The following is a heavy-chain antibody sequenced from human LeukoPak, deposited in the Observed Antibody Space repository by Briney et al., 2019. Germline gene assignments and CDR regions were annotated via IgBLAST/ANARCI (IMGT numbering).Heavy chain of an antibody. D-gene: IGHD3-22*01. CDR3: ARDQRPYYYDSSGYYTLDY. CDR2: IIPIFGTA. J-gene: IGHJ4*02. CDR1: GGTFSSYA. V-gene: IGHV1-69*01. Sequence: SVTVSCKASGGTFSSYAISWVRQAPGQGLEWMGGIIPIFGTANYAQKFQGRVTITADESTSTAYMELSSLRSEDTAVYYCARDQRPYYYDSSGYYTLDYWGQGTLVTVSS.